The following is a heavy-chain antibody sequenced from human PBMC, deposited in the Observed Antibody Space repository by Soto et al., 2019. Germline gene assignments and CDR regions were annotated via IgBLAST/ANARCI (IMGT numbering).Heavy chain of an antibody. CDR2: ISSSSSYI. V-gene: IGHV3-21*01. D-gene: IGHD3-3*02. CDR1: GFTFSSYS. J-gene: IGHJ6*02. Sequence: GGSLRLSCAASGFTFSSYSMNWVRQAPGKGLEWVSSISSSSSYIYYADSVKGRFTISRDNAKNSLYLQMNSLRAEDTAVYYCARDLARTEPNDYYYYGMDVWGQGTTVTVSS. CDR3: ARDLARTEPNDYYYYGMDV.